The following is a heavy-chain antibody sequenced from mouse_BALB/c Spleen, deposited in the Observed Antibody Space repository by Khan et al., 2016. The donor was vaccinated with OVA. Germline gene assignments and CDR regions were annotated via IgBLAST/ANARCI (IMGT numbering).Heavy chain of an antibody. Sequence: EVELVESGGGLVQPGGSRKLSCVASGFTFSNFGMHWVRQAPEKRLEWVAYISGDSSTIYYTDTVKGRFTISRDNPKNTLFLQLTSLGSDDMAMYYCARACFYGYYFDQWGQGTTLTVSS. CDR3: ARACFYGYYFDQ. CDR2: ISGDSSTI. D-gene: IGHD1-1*01. J-gene: IGHJ2*01. V-gene: IGHV5-17*02. CDR1: GFTFSNFG.